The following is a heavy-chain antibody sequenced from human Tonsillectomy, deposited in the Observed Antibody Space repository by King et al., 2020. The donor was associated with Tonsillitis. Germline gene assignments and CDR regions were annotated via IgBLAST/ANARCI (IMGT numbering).Heavy chain of an antibody. CDR1: GGSISSGGYS. D-gene: IGHD4-23*01. CDR3: ARGTVVTPDAFDI. Sequence: VQLQESGPGLVKPSQTLSLTCAVSGGSISSGGYSWSWIRQPPGKGLEWIGYIYYSGSTYYNPSLKSRVTISVDTSKNQFSLKLSSVIAADTAVYYCARGTVVTPDAFDIWGQGTMVTVSS. J-gene: IGHJ3*02. V-gene: IGHV4-30-4*07. CDR2: IYYSGST.